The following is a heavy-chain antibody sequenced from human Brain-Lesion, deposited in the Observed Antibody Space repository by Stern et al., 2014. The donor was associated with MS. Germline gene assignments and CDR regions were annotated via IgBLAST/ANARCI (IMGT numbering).Heavy chain of an antibody. Sequence: QLQLQESGPGLVKPSGTLSLTSVVSGGSISSSNWWSWVRQSPGKGLEWIGESDHSGSTIYNPSLKGRVPVSVDKSKTRFSLTLRSVPAADTAVYFCARFPASRPHVFDSWGQGTLVTVSS. J-gene: IGHJ4*02. D-gene: IGHD6-13*01. V-gene: IGHV4-4*02. CDR3: ARFPASRPHVFDS. CDR2: SDHSGST. CDR1: GGSISSSNW.